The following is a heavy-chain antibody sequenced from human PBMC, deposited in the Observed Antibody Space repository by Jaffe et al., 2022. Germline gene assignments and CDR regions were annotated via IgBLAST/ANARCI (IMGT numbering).Heavy chain of an antibody. D-gene: IGHD6-25*01. J-gene: IGHJ6*03. CDR1: GFTFSDYY. Sequence: QVQLVESGGGLVKPGGSLRLSCAASGFTFSDYYMSWIRQAPGKGLEWVSYISSSGSTIYYADSVKGRFTISRDNAKNSLYLQMNSLRAEDTAVYYCAGTRRLTTYYYYYMDVWGKGTTVTVSS. CDR2: ISSSGSTI. CDR3: AGTRRLTTYYYYYMDV. V-gene: IGHV3-11*01.